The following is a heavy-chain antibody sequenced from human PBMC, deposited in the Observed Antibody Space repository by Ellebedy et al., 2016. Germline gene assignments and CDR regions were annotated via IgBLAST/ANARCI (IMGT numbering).Heavy chain of an antibody. J-gene: IGHJ4*02. Sequence: GGSLRLSXATTGFTFSNSFMTWIRRASGKGLEWFATISGAGYTTFFADSVKGRFTISRDNSKNSVYLRMNNLRVEDTAVYYCRQGHYADLWGQGTLVTVSS. CDR1: GFTFSNSF. CDR3: RQGHYADL. D-gene: IGHD4-17*01. CDR2: ISGAGYTT. V-gene: IGHV3-23*01.